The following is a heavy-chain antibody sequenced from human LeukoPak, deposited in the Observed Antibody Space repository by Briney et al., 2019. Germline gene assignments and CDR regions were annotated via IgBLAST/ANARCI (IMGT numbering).Heavy chain of an antibody. Sequence: GGSLRLSRAASGFTFSSYSMNWVRQAPGMGLEWVSSISSSSSYIYYADSVKGRFTISRDNAKNSLYLQMNSLRAEDTAVYYCARDLAPTGIAAAGTNWFDPWGQGTLVTVSS. CDR3: ARDLAPTGIAAAGTNWFDP. J-gene: IGHJ5*02. CDR1: GFTFSSYS. V-gene: IGHV3-21*01. CDR2: ISSSSSYI. D-gene: IGHD6-13*01.